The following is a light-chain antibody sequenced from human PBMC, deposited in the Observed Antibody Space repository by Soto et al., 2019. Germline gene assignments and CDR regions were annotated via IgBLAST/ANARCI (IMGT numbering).Light chain of an antibody. CDR2: DTT. CDR1: TGAVTNGHY. CDR3: LLSYNGPYV. Sequence: VVTQEPSLTVSPGGTVTLTCGSSTGAVTNGHYPYWFQQKPGQAPRTLIYDTTNRHSWTPARFSGSLLGGKAAPTLSGAQPEDEAEYYCLLSYNGPYVFGTGTKVTVL. J-gene: IGLJ1*01. V-gene: IGLV7-46*01.